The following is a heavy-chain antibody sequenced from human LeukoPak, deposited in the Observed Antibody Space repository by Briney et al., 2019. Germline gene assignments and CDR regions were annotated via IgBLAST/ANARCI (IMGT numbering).Heavy chain of an antibody. V-gene: IGHV4-34*01. Sequence: SETLSLTCAVYGGSFSGYYWSWIRQPPGKGLEWIGEINHSGSTNYNPSLKSRVTIAIDTSKNQFSLKLSSVTTADTAVYYCARNYDSSGYTTFGYWGRGTLVTVSS. CDR3: ARNYDSSGYTTFGY. J-gene: IGHJ4*02. CDR1: GGSFSGYY. D-gene: IGHD3-22*01. CDR2: INHSGST.